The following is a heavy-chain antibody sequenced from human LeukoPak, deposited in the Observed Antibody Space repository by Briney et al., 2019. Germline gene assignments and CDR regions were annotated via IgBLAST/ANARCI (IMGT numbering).Heavy chain of an antibody. D-gene: IGHD4-17*01. CDR3: VRRGESASYGDYRFDY. CDR1: GFTFSSYA. V-gene: IGHV3-30-3*01. CDR2: ISYDGSNK. J-gene: IGHJ4*02. Sequence: GRSLRLSCAASGFTFSSYAMHWVRQAPGKGLEWVAVISYDGSNKYYADSVKGRFTISRDNSKNTLFLQTNSLRAEDTAVYYCVRRGESASYGDYRFDYWGQGTLVTVSS.